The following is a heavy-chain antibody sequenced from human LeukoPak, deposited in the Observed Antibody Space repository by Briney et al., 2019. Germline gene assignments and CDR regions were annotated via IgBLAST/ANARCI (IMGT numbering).Heavy chain of an antibody. CDR3: ARGSLYRSFDY. CDR2: ISYDGSNK. J-gene: IGHJ4*02. Sequence: GRSLRLSCAASGFTFSSYGMHWVRQAPGKGLEWVAVISYDGSNKYYADSVKGRFTISRDNSKNTLYLQMNSLRAEDTAVYYCARGSLYRSFDYWGQGTLVTVSS. CDR1: GFTFSSYG. V-gene: IGHV3-30*03.